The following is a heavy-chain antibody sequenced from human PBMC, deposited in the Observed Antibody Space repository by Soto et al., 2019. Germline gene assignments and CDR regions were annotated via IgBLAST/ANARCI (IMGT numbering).Heavy chain of an antibody. CDR2: IYYSGST. J-gene: IGHJ5*02. Sequence: PSETLSLTCTVSGGSISSYYWSWIRQPPGKGLEWIGYIYYSGSTNYNPSLKSRVTISVDTSKNQFSLKLSSVTAADTAVYYCARGGIQLWANWFDPWGQGTLVTSPQ. V-gene: IGHV4-59*01. D-gene: IGHD5-18*01. CDR3: ARGGIQLWANWFDP. CDR1: GGSISSYY.